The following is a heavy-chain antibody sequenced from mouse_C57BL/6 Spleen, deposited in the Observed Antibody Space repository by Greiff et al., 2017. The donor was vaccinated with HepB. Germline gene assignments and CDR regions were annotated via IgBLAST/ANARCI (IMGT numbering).Heavy chain of an antibody. CDR1: GFTFSDYG. CDR3: ARQGIYYDYDGWYFDV. CDR2: ISNLAYSI. Sequence: EVKLVESGGGLVQPGGSLKLSCAASGFTFSDYGMAWVRQAPRKGPEWVAFISNLAYSIYYADTVTGRFTISRENAKNTLYLEMSSLRSEDTAMYYCARQGIYYDYDGWYFDVWGTGTTVTVSS. D-gene: IGHD2-4*01. V-gene: IGHV5-15*04. J-gene: IGHJ1*03.